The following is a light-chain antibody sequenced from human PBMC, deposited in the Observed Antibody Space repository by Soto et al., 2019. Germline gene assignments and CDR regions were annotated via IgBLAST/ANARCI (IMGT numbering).Light chain of an antibody. CDR1: SSNIGAGYE. CDR3: QSYDSSLSARYV. Sequence: QSVLTQPPSVSGAPGQRVTISCTGSSSNIGAGYEVHWYQQLPGTAPKLLIYGNNNRPSGVPDRFSGSKSGTSASLAITGLQAEDEADYYCQSYDSSLSARYVFGTGTKVTVL. V-gene: IGLV1-40*01. J-gene: IGLJ1*01. CDR2: GNN.